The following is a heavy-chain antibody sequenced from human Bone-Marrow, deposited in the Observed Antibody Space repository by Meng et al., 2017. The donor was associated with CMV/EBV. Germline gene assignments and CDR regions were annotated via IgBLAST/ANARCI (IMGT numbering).Heavy chain of an antibody. CDR3: ARGGRKRDYPFNWLDP. CDR1: GFTFSSYS. CDR2: ISSSGSTI. D-gene: IGHD3-16*01. J-gene: IGHJ5*02. Sequence: GGSLRLSCAASGFTFSSYSMNWVRQAPGKGLEWVSYISSSGSTIYYADSVKGRFTISRDNAKNSLYLQMNSLRAEDTAVYYCARGGRKRDYPFNWLDPWGQGTLVTVSS. V-gene: IGHV3-48*04.